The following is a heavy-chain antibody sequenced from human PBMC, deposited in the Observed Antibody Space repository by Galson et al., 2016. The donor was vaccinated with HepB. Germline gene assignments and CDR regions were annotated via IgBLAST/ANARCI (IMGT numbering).Heavy chain of an antibody. Sequence: LSLTCTVSGGSISGGGYYWSWIRQHPGKGLEWIGLIYHSGNTYYNPSLKSRVTISVDTSKNQISLKLSSVTAADTGLYYCARVGRLDFWSGYYVPPFDDWGPGTLVTGS. V-gene: IGHV4-31*03. CDR3: ARVGRLDFWSGYYVPPFDD. CDR2: IYHSGNT. D-gene: IGHD3-3*01. J-gene: IGHJ4*02. CDR1: GGSISGGGYY.